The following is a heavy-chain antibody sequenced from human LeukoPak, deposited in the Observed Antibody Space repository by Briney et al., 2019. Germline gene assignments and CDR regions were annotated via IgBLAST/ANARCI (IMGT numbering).Heavy chain of an antibody. Sequence: KPGGSLRLSCSASGFPFSTYSMNWVRPAPGKGLEWVSAITSSSTYIYYADSVRGRFAISRDNSKNSLYLQMNSVTVEDTAVYYCARNKMYYYDTSGFYFFDSWGQGTLVTVSS. CDR1: GFPFSTYS. CDR3: ARNKMYYYDTSGFYFFDS. CDR2: ITSSSTYI. D-gene: IGHD3-22*01. J-gene: IGHJ4*02. V-gene: IGHV3-21*01.